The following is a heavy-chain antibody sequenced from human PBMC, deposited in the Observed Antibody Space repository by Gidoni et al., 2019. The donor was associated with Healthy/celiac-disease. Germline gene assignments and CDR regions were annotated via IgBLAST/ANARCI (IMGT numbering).Heavy chain of an antibody. J-gene: IGHJ6*02. CDR2: ISWDGGST. CDR1: GFTFDDYA. CDR3: AKDLRQAGMPSDYYYYYGMDV. D-gene: IGHD2-2*01. V-gene: IGHV3-43D*04. Sequence: EVQLVESGGVVVQPGGSLRLSCAASGFTFDDYAMHWVRQAPGKGLEWVSLISWDGGSTYYADSVKGRFTISRDNSKNSLYLQMNSLRAEDTALYYCAKDLRQAGMPSDYYYYYGMDVWGQGTTVTVSS.